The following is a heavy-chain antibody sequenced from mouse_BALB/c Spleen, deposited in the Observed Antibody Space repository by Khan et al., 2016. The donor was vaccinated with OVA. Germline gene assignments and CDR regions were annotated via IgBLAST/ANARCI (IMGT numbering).Heavy chain of an antibody. CDR1: GYTFTDYA. J-gene: IGHJ2*01. CDR3: ARPAYDGYYDY. CDR2: ISTYSGNT. V-gene: IGHV1S137*01. Sequence: QVQLQQSGPELVRPGVSVKISCKGSGYTFTDYAIYWVKQSHAKSLEWIGLISTYSGNTNYNQKFKGKATMTVDKSSSTAYMELARLTSEDSAIHFCARPAYDGYYDYWGQGTTLTVSS. D-gene: IGHD2-3*01.